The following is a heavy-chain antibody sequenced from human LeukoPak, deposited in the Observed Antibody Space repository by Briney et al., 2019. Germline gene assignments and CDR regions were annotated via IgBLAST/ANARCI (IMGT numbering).Heavy chain of an antibody. V-gene: IGHV1-8*01. CDR2: MNPNSGNT. D-gene: IGHD2-2*02. CDR1: GYTFTSYD. J-gene: IGHJ5*02. CDR3: ARGTRYCSSTSCYRGENWFDP. Sequence: ASVKVSCKASGYTFTSYDINWARQATGQGLEWMGWMNPNSGNTGYAQKFQGRVTMTRNTSISTAYMELSSLRSEDTAVYYCARGTRYCSSTSCYRGENWFDPWGQGTLVTVSS.